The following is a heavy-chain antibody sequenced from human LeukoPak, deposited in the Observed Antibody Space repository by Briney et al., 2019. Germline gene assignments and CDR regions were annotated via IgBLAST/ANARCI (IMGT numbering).Heavy chain of an antibody. CDR3: ARVRNYGDNGEWFDP. V-gene: IGHV1-18*01. CDR2: ISPNNGKK. CDR1: GYTFSAYV. Sequence: APLKVSCEAAGYTFSAYVISWVRQAPGQQVEGMGWISPNNGKKEYTQMVQCRVTMTTDTPTTTAYMELRSLRSDGTAMYYCARVRNYGDNGEWFDPWGQGTLVTVSP. D-gene: IGHD4-17*01. J-gene: IGHJ5*02.